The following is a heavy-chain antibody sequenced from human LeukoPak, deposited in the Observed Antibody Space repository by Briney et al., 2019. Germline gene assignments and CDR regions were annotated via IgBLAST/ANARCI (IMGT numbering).Heavy chain of an antibody. CDR1: GASISNYY. D-gene: IGHD4-23*01. V-gene: IGHV4-59*08. CDR3: ARGSTVADDY. Sequence: SETLSLTCTVSGASISNYYWSWIRQPPGKGLEWIGYIHYSGSTNYNPSLKSRVTISIDVSKNQFSLKLTSVTAADTAMYYCARGSTVADDYWGQGSLVTVSS. J-gene: IGHJ4*02. CDR2: IHYSGST.